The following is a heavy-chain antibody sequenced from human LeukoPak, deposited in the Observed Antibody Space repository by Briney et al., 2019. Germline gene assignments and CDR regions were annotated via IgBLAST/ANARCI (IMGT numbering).Heavy chain of an antibody. J-gene: IGHJ3*02. CDR3: ARPTLYCSSTSCYVGAFDI. V-gene: IGHV5-51*01. D-gene: IGHD2-2*01. Sequence: PGESLKISCKGSGYSFTSYWIGWVRQMPGKGLEWMGIIYPGDSDPRYSPSFQGQVTISADKSISTAYLQWSNLKASDTAMYYCARPTLYCSSTSCYVGAFDIWGQGTMVTVSS. CDR1: GYSFTSYW. CDR2: IYPGDSDP.